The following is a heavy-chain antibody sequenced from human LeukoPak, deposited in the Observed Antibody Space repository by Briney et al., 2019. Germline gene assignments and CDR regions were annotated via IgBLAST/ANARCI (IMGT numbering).Heavy chain of an antibody. J-gene: IGHJ4*02. D-gene: IGHD5-24*01. CDR1: GYSFTNYW. Sequence: GEPLNISCKGSGYSFTNYWIGWVRQMPGKGQEWMGNIYPADSDTRYSPSFQGQVTISADKSISTAYLQWSSLKASDTAMYYCARRKGDGYNSPFDYWGQGTLVTVSS. V-gene: IGHV5-51*01. CDR3: ARRKGDGYNSPFDY. CDR2: IYPADSDT.